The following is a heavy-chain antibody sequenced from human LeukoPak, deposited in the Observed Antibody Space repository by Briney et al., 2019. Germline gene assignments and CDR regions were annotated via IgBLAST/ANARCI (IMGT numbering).Heavy chain of an antibody. D-gene: IGHD2-2*02. V-gene: IGHV4-39*01. Sequence: PSETLSLTCTVSGGSISSSHYYWGWIRQPPGKGLEWIGIIYYSGRTYYNPSLKSRLTISVDTSKNEFSLKLSSVTAADTAVYYCARSWAPGYCTSTGCYNFDYWGQGALVTVSS. CDR1: GGSISSSHYY. CDR2: IYYSGRT. J-gene: IGHJ4*02. CDR3: ARSWAPGYCTSTGCYNFDY.